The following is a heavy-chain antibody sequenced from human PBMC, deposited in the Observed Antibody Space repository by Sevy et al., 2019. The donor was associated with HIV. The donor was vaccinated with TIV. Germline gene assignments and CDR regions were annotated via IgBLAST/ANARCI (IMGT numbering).Heavy chain of an antibody. CDR1: GGSISSGSYY. CDR3: ARGGSTSAGWFDP. D-gene: IGHD6-13*01. Sequence: SETLSLTCTVSGGSISSGSYYWSWIRQPAGKGLEWIGRIYTTGSTKYNPSLKSRVTISVDTSKNQFSLKLSSVTAADTAVYYCARGGSTSAGWFDPWGQGTLVTVS. CDR2: IYTTGST. V-gene: IGHV4-61*02. J-gene: IGHJ5*02.